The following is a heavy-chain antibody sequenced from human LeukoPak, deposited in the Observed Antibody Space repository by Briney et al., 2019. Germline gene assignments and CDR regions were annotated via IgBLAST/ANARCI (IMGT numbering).Heavy chain of an antibody. CDR2: ISSSGSTL. D-gene: IGHD5-18*01. CDR1: GFTFSDYY. J-gene: IGHJ4*02. Sequence: GGSLRLSCAASGFTFSDYYMSWIRQAPGKGLEWVSCISSSGSTLYYADSVKGRFTISRDNAKNSLYLQMNSLRAEDTAVYYCARTVDTEPLGFDYWGQGTLVTVSS. CDR3: ARTVDTEPLGFDY. V-gene: IGHV3-11*04.